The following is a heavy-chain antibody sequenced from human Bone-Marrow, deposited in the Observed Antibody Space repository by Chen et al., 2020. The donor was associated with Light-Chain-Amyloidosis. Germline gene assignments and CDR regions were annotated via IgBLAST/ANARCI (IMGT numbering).Heavy chain of an antibody. J-gene: IGHJ4*03. Sequence: DVQLVETGGGLIQPGGSLRLSCAASGFSVSSIYMNWVRQAPGKEPEWVAVACDDDYVSTHYADSGGGLFGISSDNPKKMVYPQMNTLGAEDTATDACTRGSRAARGRGSGYFDYWGQGTLVTVSS. D-gene: IGHD6-6*01. CDR1: GFSVSSIY. CDR2: ACDDDYVST. CDR3: TRGSRAARGRGSGYFDY. V-gene: IGHV3-53*02.